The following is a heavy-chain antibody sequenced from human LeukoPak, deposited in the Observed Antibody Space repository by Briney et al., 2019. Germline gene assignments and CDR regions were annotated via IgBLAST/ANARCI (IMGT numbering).Heavy chain of an antibody. V-gene: IGHV3-20*04. CDR2: VNWNGGST. J-gene: IGHJ3*02. Sequence: PGGSLRLSCAASGFTFDDYGMSWVRQAPGKGLEWISGVNWNGGSTGYADSVKGRFTISRDNAKNSLYLQMNSLRAEDTAVYYCASQLRRDYYDSSGYRYDAFDIWGQGTMVTVSS. CDR1: GFTFDDYG. CDR3: ASQLRRDYYDSSGYRYDAFDI. D-gene: IGHD3-22*01.